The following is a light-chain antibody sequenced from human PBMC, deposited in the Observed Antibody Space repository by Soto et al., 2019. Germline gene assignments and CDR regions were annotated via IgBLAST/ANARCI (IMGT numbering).Light chain of an antibody. V-gene: IGLV2-23*02. J-gene: IGLJ1*01. CDR1: SSDIGSYDL. CDR3: CSYAGTPTFYV. Sequence: QSVLTQPASVSGSPGQSITISCTGTSSDIGSYDLVSWYQQHPGKAPKVMIFEVSQRPSGVSNRFSGSKSGNTASLTISGLQAEDEADYYCCSYAGTPTFYVFGTGIKVTVL. CDR2: EVS.